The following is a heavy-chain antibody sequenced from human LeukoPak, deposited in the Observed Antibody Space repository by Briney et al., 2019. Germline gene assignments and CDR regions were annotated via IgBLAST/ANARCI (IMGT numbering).Heavy chain of an antibody. V-gene: IGHV5-51*01. CDR2: IYPGDSDT. Sequence: GESLKISCKGSSYSFTSYWIGWVRQMPGKGLEWMGIIYPGDSDTRYRPSFQGQVTISADKSTSTAYLQWSSLKASDTAMYYCARRGHCSGGSCFSHAFDIWGQGTMVTVSS. D-gene: IGHD2-15*01. J-gene: IGHJ3*02. CDR1: SYSFTSYW. CDR3: ARRGHCSGGSCFSHAFDI.